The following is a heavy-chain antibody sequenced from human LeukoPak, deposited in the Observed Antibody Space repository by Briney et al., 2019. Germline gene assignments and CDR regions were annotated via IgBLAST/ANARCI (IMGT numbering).Heavy chain of an antibody. Sequence: GGSLRLSCAASGFTFSSYEMNWVRQAPGKGLEWVSYISSSGSTIYYADSVKGRFTISRDNAKNSLYLQMNSLRAEDTAVYYCARDAGSWTNYYYYYMDVWGKGTTVTISS. V-gene: IGHV3-48*03. CDR1: GFTFSSYE. CDR3: ARDAGSWTNYYYYYMDV. D-gene: IGHD6-13*01. CDR2: ISSSGSTI. J-gene: IGHJ6*03.